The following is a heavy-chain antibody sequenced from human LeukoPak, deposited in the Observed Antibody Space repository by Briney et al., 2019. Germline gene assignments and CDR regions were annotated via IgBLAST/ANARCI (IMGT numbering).Heavy chain of an antibody. CDR1: GYTFTGYY. D-gene: IGHD6-19*01. V-gene: IGHV1-2*04. J-gene: IGHJ4*02. Sequence: ASVKVSCKASGYTFTGYYMHWVRQAPGQGLEWMGWINPNSGGTNYAQKFQGWVTMTRDTSISTAYMELSRLRSDDTAVYYCARGPGEAVAGWYYFDYWGQGTLVTVSS. CDR3: ARGPGEAVAGWYYFDY. CDR2: INPNSGGT.